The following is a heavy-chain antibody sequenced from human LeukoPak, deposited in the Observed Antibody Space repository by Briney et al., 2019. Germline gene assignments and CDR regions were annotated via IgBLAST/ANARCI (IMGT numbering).Heavy chain of an antibody. CDR2: IYYSGST. CDR3: ARDFGGNSGAARYFDY. V-gene: IGHV4-30-4*08. CDR1: GGSISSGDYY. Sequence: SETLSLTCTVSGGSISSGDYYWSWIRQPPGKGLEWIGCIYYSGSTYYNPSLKSRVTVSVDTSKNQFSLKLSSVTAADTAVYYCARDFGGNSGAARYFDYWGQGTLVTVSS. J-gene: IGHJ4*02. D-gene: IGHD4-23*01.